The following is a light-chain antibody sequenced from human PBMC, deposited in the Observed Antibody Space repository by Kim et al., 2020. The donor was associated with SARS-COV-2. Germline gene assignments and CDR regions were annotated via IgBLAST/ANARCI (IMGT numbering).Light chain of an antibody. Sequence: DIQMTQSPSSLSAYIGDRITITCQASQDISYYLNWYQQKLGKAPKLLISDATNLEAGVPSRFSGSGSGTDFTFTIGSLQPEDMATYYCQQYDDLPLTFGPGTKVDIK. V-gene: IGKV1-33*01. CDR3: QQYDDLPLT. J-gene: IGKJ3*01. CDR1: QDISYY. CDR2: DAT.